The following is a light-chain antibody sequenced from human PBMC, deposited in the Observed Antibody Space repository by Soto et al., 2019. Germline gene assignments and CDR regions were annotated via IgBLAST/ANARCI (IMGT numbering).Light chain of an antibody. V-gene: IGKV3-20*01. CDR3: QQYGSSPRLT. Sequence: IVLTQSPGTLSLSPGERATLSCRASQSVSSSFLAWYQQRPGQAPRLLIYGASSRATGIPDRFSGSGSGTDFTLTISRLEPEDFAVYYCQQYGSSPRLTFGQGTNVDIK. J-gene: IGKJ1*01. CDR2: GAS. CDR1: QSVSSSF.